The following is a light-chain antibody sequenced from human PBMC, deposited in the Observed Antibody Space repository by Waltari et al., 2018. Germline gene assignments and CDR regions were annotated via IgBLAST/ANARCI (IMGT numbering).Light chain of an antibody. J-gene: IGLJ3*02. CDR1: SGPIARIY. V-gene: IGLV6-57*03. Sequence: LSQPHSASYSPGKSVTISCPRPSGPIARIYVMWIQQRPGIATKTVIYEVDQAPSGVPGRFSGSIDRSSNSASLSISDLQFEDEADYFCLTSDTTNEWVFGGGTRLTV. CDR3: LTSDTTNEWV. CDR2: EVD.